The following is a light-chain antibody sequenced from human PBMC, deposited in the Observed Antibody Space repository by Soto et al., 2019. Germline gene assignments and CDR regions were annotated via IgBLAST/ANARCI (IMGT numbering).Light chain of an antibody. Sequence: DIQMTQSPSTLSASVGDRVTITCRASQNIYIWLAWYQKKPGKAPNLLIYKASTLQSGVPSRFSGSGSGTEFTLTISSLQPDDFATYYCQHYNSYSEAFGQGTKVDIK. CDR2: KAS. V-gene: IGKV1-5*03. CDR1: QNIYIW. CDR3: QHYNSYSEA. J-gene: IGKJ1*01.